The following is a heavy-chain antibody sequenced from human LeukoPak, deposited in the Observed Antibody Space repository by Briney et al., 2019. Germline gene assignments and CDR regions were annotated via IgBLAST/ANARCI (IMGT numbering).Heavy chain of an antibody. D-gene: IGHD4-11*01. CDR1: GFTFSSYS. Sequence: GGSLRLSCAASGFTFSSYSMNWVRQAPGKGLEWVSSISSSSSCIYYADSVKGRFTISRDNAKNSLYLQMNSLRAEDTAVYYCARVMSGTTVTTYYYYGMDVWGQGTTVTVSS. V-gene: IGHV3-21*01. CDR3: ARVMSGTTVTTYYYYGMDV. CDR2: ISSSSSCI. J-gene: IGHJ6*02.